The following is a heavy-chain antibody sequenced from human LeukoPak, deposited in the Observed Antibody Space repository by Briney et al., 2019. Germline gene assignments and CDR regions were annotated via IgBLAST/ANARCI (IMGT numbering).Heavy chain of an antibody. CDR2: IYDNGVT. Sequence: SETLSHCCNVSGDSVSSGYWTWIRQSPAKGLEWIGFIYDNGVTDYNPSLKSRLIISLDTSKNQFSLNLRSVSAADSAIYYCAGRGHRYSRDWGQGNLVSVSS. V-gene: IGHV4-4*09. CDR3: AGRGHRYSRD. CDR1: GDSVSSGY. J-gene: IGHJ1*01. D-gene: IGHD2-15*01.